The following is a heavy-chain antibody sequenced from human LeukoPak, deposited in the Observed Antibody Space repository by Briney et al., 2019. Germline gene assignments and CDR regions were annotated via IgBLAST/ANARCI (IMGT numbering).Heavy chain of an antibody. Sequence: PSETLSLTCTVSGGSISSYYWSWIRQPPGKGLEWIGYSYYSGSTNYNPSLKSRVTISVDTSRNQFSLKLSSVTAADTAVYYCARQVTGRVFDPWGQGTLVTVSS. J-gene: IGHJ5*02. V-gene: IGHV4-59*01. D-gene: IGHD3/OR15-3a*01. CDR1: GGSISSYY. CDR2: SYYSGST. CDR3: ARQVTGRVFDP.